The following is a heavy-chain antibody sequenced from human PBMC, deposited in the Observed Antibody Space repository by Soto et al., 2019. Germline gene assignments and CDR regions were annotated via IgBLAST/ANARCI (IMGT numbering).Heavy chain of an antibody. CDR1: GSTFSNYG. J-gene: IGHJ4*02. Sequence: VQLVETGGGVVQPGRTLRLSCAASGSTFSNYGMHWVRQAPGKGPEWVAVIWYDGSNNYYGESVKGRFSISRDNSKNTLYLDINSLRTEETAVYYCARDGGSHGPSYFDSWGQGRLVIISS. V-gene: IGHV3-33*01. CDR2: IWYDGSNN. CDR3: ARDGGSHGPSYFDS. D-gene: IGHD3-16*01.